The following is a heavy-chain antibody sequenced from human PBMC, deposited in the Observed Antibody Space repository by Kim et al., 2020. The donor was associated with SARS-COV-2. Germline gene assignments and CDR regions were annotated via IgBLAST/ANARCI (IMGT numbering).Heavy chain of an antibody. CDR1: GGSISSSSYY. J-gene: IGHJ4*02. D-gene: IGHD6-19*01. Sequence: SETLSLTCTVSGGSISSSSYYWGWIRQPPGKGLEWIGNIYYSGGTYYKPSLKSRVTMSVDTSKNHFSLKLSSVTAADTAVYYCARLSSGWSYFDYWGQGTLVTVSS. CDR2: IYYSGGT. V-gene: IGHV4-39*02. CDR3: ARLSSGWSYFDY.